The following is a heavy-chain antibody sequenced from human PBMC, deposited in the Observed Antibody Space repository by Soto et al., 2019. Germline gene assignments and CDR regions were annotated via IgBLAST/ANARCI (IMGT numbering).Heavy chain of an antibody. CDR1: GFTFSSYA. CDR2: ISGSGGST. CDR3: AKARGYNYGYDAMDV. V-gene: IGHV3-23*01. Sequence: EVQLLESGGGLVQPGGSLRLSCAASGFTFSSYAMSWVRQAPGKGLEWVSGISGSGGSTYYADSVKGRFTISRDNSKNTQYLQTNSQSAADTAVYYCAKARGYNYGYDAMDVWGQGTTVTVSS. J-gene: IGHJ6*02. D-gene: IGHD5-18*01.